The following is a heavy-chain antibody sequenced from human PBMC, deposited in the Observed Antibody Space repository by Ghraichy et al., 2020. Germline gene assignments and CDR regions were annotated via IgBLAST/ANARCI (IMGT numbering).Heavy chain of an antibody. CDR1: GFTFGDYA. CDR3: TRGPVRGLIGKKYYYMDV. D-gene: IGHD3-10*01. CDR2: IRSKAYGGTA. J-gene: IGHJ6*03. Sequence: GGSLRLSCTASGFTFGDYAMTWVRQAPGKGLEWVGFIRSKAYGGTAEYAASVKGRFIISRDDSKSIRFLQMNSLKIEDTGVYFCTRGPVRGLIGKKYYYMDVWGIGTTVTVSS. V-gene: IGHV3-49*04.